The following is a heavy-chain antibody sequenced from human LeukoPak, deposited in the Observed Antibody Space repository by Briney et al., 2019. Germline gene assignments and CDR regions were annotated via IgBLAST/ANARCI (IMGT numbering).Heavy chain of an antibody. J-gene: IGHJ4*02. CDR1: GFTFTHFA. D-gene: IGHD1-1*01. Sequence: PGGSLRLSCTASGFTFTHFAMTWVRQAPGKGLEWVSTVSGSASATYYADSVKGRFTISRDNSKNTLYLQMNSLRAEDTAVYYCARGRYNWNARYFDYWGQGTLVTVSS. V-gene: IGHV3-23*01. CDR2: VSGSASAT. CDR3: ARGRYNWNARYFDY.